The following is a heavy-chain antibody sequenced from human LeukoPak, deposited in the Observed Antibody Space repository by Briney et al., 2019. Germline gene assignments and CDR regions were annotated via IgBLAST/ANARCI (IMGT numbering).Heavy chain of an antibody. Sequence: SQTLSLTCTVSGGSINSGGYYWSWIRQHPGKGLEWIGYISYSGSTYYTPSLKSRVRISVDTSKNQFSLKLNSVTGADTAVYYCARESVYYYDSSGSNAFDFWGQGTLVTVSS. J-gene: IGHJ4*02. CDR1: GGSINSGGYY. CDR3: ARESVYYYDSSGSNAFDF. V-gene: IGHV4-31*03. D-gene: IGHD3-22*01. CDR2: ISYSGST.